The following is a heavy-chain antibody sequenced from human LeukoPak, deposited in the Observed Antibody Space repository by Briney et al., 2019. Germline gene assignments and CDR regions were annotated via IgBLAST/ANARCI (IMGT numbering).Heavy chain of an antibody. CDR1: GGSFSGYY. CDR3: ARAPTSRPLDY. Sequence: PSETLSLTCAVYGGSFSGYYWSWIRQPPGKGLEWIGEINHSGSTNYNPSLKSRVTISVDTSKNQFSLKLSSVTAADTAVYYCARAPTSRPLDYWGQGTLVTVSS. J-gene: IGHJ4*02. V-gene: IGHV4-34*01. CDR2: INHSGST.